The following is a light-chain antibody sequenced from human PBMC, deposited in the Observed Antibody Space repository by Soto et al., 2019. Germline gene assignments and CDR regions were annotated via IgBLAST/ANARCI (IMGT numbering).Light chain of an antibody. Sequence: QSALTQPASVSGSPGQSITISCTGTSSDIGTYNYVSWYQQHPGQAPKLMIYDVSNRHSGVSDRFSGSKSGNTASLTISGLQAEDEADYYCYSCSRSSGTCYVFGTGTKVTVL. CDR2: DVS. J-gene: IGLJ1*01. CDR1: SSDIGTYNY. V-gene: IGLV2-14*03. CDR3: YSCSRSSGTCYV.